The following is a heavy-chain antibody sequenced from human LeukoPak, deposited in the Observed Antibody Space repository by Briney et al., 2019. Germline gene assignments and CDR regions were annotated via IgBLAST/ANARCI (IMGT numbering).Heavy chain of an antibody. CDR1: GGSISGDY. CDR3: ARDLSSSSSIDV. CDR2: IYYSGTT. Sequence: SETLSLTCTVSGGSISGDYWSWIRQPPGKGLEWIGYIYYSGTTNYNPSLKSRVTISVDTSKNQFSLNLSSVTAADTAVYYCARDLSSSSSIDVWGKGTTVTVSS. V-gene: IGHV4-59*01. D-gene: IGHD6-6*01. J-gene: IGHJ6*04.